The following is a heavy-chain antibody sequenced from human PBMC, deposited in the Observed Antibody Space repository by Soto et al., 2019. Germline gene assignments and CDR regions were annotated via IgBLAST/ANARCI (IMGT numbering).Heavy chain of an antibody. V-gene: IGHV3-23*01. CDR1: GVTFRNQA. CDR3: AKDRQFRSYYESAGHYND. CDR2: ISGRGGVT. Sequence: EVQLLESGGGLVQPGGSLRLTCVGSGVTFRNQAMRWVRQAPGKWLEWVSGISGRGGVTYYADSVKGRFTISRDNSKNTLYLQMNNLRANDTAVYYCAKDRQFRSYYESAGHYNDWGQGTLVTVSS. J-gene: IGHJ4*02. D-gene: IGHD3-22*01.